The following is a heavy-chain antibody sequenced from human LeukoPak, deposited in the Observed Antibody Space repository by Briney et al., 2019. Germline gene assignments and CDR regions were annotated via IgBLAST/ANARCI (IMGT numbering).Heavy chain of an antibody. V-gene: IGHV1-24*01. Sequence: ASVKVSCKVSGYTLTELSMHWVRQAPGKGLEWMGGFDPEDGETIYAQKFQGRVTMTEDTSTDTAYMEPSSLRSEDTAVYYCATIGTRRRFYFDYWGQGTLVTVSS. CDR2: FDPEDGET. J-gene: IGHJ4*02. D-gene: IGHD6-6*01. CDR1: GYTLTELS. CDR3: ATIGTRRRFYFDY.